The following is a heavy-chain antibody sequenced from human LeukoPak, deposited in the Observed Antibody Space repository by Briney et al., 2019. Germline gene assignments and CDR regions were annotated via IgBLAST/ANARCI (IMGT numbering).Heavy chain of an antibody. Sequence: GGSLRLSCAASGFTFSSYAMRWVRQAPGKGLEWVSAISGSGGSTYYVDSVKGRFTISRDNSKNTLYLQMNSLRAEDTAVYYCAKDLRVYSSSHWGQGTLVTVSS. V-gene: IGHV3-23*01. D-gene: IGHD6-6*01. CDR2: ISGSGGST. CDR1: GFTFSSYA. J-gene: IGHJ4*02. CDR3: AKDLRVYSSSH.